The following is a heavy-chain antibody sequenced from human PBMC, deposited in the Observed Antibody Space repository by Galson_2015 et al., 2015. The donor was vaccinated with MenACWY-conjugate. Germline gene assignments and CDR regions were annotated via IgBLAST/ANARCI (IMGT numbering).Heavy chain of an antibody. Sequence: SLRLCCAASGFTFSRYAMSWVRQAPGKGLEWVSSISGSGGCIYYANSVKGRFTISRDNSKNTLYLQMNSLRAEDTAVYYCAKRGVTIPGAFDIWGQGTIVTVSS. CDR1: GFTFSRYA. V-gene: IGHV3-23*01. CDR3: AKRGVTIPGAFDI. CDR2: ISGSGGCI. D-gene: IGHD3-3*01. J-gene: IGHJ3*02.